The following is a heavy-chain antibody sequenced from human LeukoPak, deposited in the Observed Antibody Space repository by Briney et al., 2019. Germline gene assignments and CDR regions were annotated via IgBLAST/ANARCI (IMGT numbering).Heavy chain of an antibody. J-gene: IGHJ2*01. CDR2: IIPLLGIT. D-gene: IGHD2-8*01. CDR1: GGTVSNYT. Sequence: SVKVSCKASGGTVSNYTIDWVRQAPGHGLEWMGRIIPLLGITNYAQKFQGRVTIIADTSTSTAYMELSSLRSEDTAVYYCASGDCSNGVCPYYWYFDLWGRGTLVTVSS. V-gene: IGHV1-69*02. CDR3: ASGDCSNGVCPYYWYFDL.